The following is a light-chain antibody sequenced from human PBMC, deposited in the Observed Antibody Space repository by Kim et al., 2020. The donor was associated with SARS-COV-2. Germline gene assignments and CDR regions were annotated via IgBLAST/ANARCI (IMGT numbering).Light chain of an antibody. CDR3: QQYNDWHT. CDR2: GAS. CDR1: QSVGNN. Sequence: EVVMTQSPVTLSVSPGERATLSCRASQSVGNNLAWYQHKPGQAPRLLIYGASTRATDIPARFSGSGSGAEFTLTISSLQSEDFAVYYCQQYNDWHTFGQGTKVDIK. V-gene: IGKV3-15*01. J-gene: IGKJ2*01.